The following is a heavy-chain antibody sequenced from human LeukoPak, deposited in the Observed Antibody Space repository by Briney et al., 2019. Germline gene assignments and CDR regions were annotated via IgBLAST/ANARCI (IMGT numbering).Heavy chain of an antibody. CDR3: ARAFWDIVVVVAATPDY. V-gene: IGHV3-21*01. CDR2: ISSSSSYI. Sequence: GGSLRLSCAASGFTFSSYSMNWVRQAPGKGLEWVSSISSSSSYIYYADSVKGRFTISRDNAKNSLYLQMNSLRAEDTAVYYCARAFWDIVVVVAATPDYWGQGTLVTVSS. D-gene: IGHD2-15*01. CDR1: GFTFSSYS. J-gene: IGHJ4*02.